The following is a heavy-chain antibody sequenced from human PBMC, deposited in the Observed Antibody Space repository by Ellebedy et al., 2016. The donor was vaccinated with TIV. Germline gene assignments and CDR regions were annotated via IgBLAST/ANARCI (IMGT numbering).Heavy chain of an antibody. V-gene: IGHV3-66*01. D-gene: IGHD4-17*01. CDR3: ARDPRGGGNYGDNWFDP. J-gene: IGHJ5*02. CDR2: IYHDGGT. Sequence: GGSLRLSCVASGFTVASCFLNWVRQAPGKGLEWVSVIYHDGGTNYTDSVQGRFTISSDSSKNTLYLQMNSLRVEDTAVYYCARDPRGGGNYGDNWFDPWGQGTLVTVSS. CDR1: GFTVASCF.